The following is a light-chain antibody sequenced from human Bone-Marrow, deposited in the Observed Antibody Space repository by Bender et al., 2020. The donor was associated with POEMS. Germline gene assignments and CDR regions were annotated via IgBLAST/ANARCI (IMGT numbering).Light chain of an antibody. CDR3: SSYTNATLGV. CDR1: SSDVGSYNL. V-gene: IGLV2-14*02. CDR2: EGS. Sequence: QSVLTQPPSVSAAPGQKVTISCTGTSSDVGSYNLVSWYQQHPGKAPKLMIYEGSKRPSGVSNRFSSSKSGNTASLTISGLQTEDEADYYCSSYTNATLGVFGTGTEVAVL. J-gene: IGLJ1*01.